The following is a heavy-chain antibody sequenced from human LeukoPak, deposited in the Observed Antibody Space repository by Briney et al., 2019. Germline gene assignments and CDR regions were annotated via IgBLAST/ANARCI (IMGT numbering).Heavy chain of an antibody. D-gene: IGHD2-15*01. J-gene: IGHJ4*02. Sequence: SQTLSLTCTVSGGSISSGGYSWSWIRPHPGKGLEWIVYIYYSGTTYYNPSLRSRVTISVDTSKNQFSLRLSSVTAADTAVYYCARFGPPNCSGGSCLFDYWGQGTLVSVSS. CDR2: IYYSGTT. V-gene: IGHV4-31*03. CDR3: ARFGPPNCSGGSCLFDY. CDR1: GGSISSGGYS.